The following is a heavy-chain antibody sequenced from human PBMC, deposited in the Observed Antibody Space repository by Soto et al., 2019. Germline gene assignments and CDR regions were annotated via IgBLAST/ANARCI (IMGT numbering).Heavy chain of an antibody. CDR3: ARQQYYGSGSYYLYGMDV. CDR2: IYYSGST. D-gene: IGHD3-10*01. CDR1: GGSISSYY. V-gene: IGHV4-59*05. Sequence: SETLSLTCTVSGGSISSYYWSWIRQPPGKGLEWIGSIYYSGSTYYNPSLKSRVTISVDTSKNQFSLKLSSVTAADTAVYYCARQQYYGSGSYYLYGMDVWGQGTTVTVSS. J-gene: IGHJ6*02.